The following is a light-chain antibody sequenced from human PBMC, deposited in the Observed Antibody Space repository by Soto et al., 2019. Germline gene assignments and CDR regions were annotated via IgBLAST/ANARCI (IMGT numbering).Light chain of an antibody. J-gene: IGLJ2*01. CDR2: LNSDGSH. CDR3: QTWGTGIHGV. CDR1: SWHSSYA. Sequence: QSALTQSPSASASLGASVKLTCTLSSWHSSYAIAWHQQQPEKGPRFLMKLNSDGSHTKGDGIPDRFSGSSSGAERYLTISSLQSEDEADYYCQTWGTGIHGVFGGGTKLTVL. V-gene: IGLV4-69*01.